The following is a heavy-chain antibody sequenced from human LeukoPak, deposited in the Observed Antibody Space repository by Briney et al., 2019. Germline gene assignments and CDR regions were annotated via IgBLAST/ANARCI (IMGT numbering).Heavy chain of an antibody. Sequence: GGSLRLSCAASGFTFSDHYIDWVRQAPGKGLEWVGRTTNKANSYTTKYAVTVKGRFTISSDDSKNSAYLQMSSLKMEDTAVYYCGRLSRTGISSGWYFFDYWGQGTLVTVSS. V-gene: IGHV3-72*01. D-gene: IGHD6-19*01. J-gene: IGHJ4*02. CDR3: GRLSRTGISSGWYFFDY. CDR2: TTNKANSYTT. CDR1: GFTFSDHY.